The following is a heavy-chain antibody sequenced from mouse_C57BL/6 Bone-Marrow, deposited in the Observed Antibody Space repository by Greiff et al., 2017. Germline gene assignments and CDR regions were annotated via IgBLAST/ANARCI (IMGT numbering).Heavy chain of an antibody. Sequence: QVQLQQSGAELVRPGTSVKVSCKASGYAFTNYLIEWVKQRPGQGLEWIGVINPGSGGTNYNEKFKGKATLTADKSSSTAYMQLSSLTSEDSAVYFCARDFYFDYWGQGTTLTVSS. CDR1: GYAFTNYL. V-gene: IGHV1-54*01. CDR3: ARDFYFDY. CDR2: INPGSGGT. J-gene: IGHJ2*01.